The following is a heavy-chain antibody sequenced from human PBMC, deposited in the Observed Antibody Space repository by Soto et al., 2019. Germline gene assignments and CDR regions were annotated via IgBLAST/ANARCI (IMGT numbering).Heavy chain of an antibody. CDR3: ARDLGGAAPVDY. J-gene: IGHJ4*02. D-gene: IGHD6-6*01. V-gene: IGHV1-69*01. CDR1: GDTFIIPA. Sequence: QVQLAQSGAEVRKPGSSVRVSCKASGDTFIIPAITWVRQAPGQGLEWVGGLVPFTGKSKNGPNFEGRVTFTADESTRTAYMDLSHLTSDDTAVYYCARDLGGAAPVDYWGQGTLVTVSS. CDR2: LVPFTGKS.